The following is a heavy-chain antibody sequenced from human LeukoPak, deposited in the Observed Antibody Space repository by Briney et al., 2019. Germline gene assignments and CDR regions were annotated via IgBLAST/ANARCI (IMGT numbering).Heavy chain of an antibody. Sequence: GASVKVSCKASAYTFATYDFSWVRQAPGQGLEWMGWISPYNGNKKYVQKFQGRVSMTTDTSTNTAYMELRSLRSDDTAVYYCATGGEQLASFDYWGQGTLVTVSS. J-gene: IGHJ4*02. D-gene: IGHD1/OR15-1a*01. V-gene: IGHV1-18*01. CDR3: ATGGEQLASFDY. CDR2: ISPYNGNK. CDR1: AYTFATYD.